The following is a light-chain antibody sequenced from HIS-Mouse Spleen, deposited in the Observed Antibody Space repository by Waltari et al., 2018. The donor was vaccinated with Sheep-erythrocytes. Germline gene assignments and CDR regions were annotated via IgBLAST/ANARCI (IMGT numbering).Light chain of an antibody. CDR3: MQALQTPRT. Sequence: DILMTQSPLSLPVTPGEPASISCRSSQSLLHSNGYNYLDWYLQKPGQSPQLLIYLGSNRASGVPDRFSGSGSDTDFTLKISRVEAEDVGVYYCMQALQTPRTFGQGTKVEIK. CDR2: LGS. V-gene: IGKV2-28*01. J-gene: IGKJ1*01. CDR1: QSLLHSNGYNY.